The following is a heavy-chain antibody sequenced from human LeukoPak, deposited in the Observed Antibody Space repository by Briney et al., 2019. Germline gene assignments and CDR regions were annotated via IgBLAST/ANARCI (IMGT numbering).Heavy chain of an antibody. D-gene: IGHD3-10*01. J-gene: IGHJ5*02. CDR1: GFTFGDYY. CDR3: ARDPYYYGSGSPYNWFDP. CDR2: ISSSGSTI. V-gene: IGHV3-11*04. Sequence: GGSLRLSCAASGFTFGDYYMTWIRQAPGKGLEWVSYISSSGSTIYYADSVKGRFTISRDNAKNSLYLQMNSLRAEDTAVYYCARDPYYYGSGSPYNWFDPLGQGTLVTVSS.